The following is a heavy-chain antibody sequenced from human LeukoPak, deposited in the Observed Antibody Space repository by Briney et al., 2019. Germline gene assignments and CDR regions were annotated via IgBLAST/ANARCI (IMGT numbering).Heavy chain of an antibody. V-gene: IGHV1-2*02. J-gene: IGHJ4*02. D-gene: IGHD2-2*01. CDR2: INPIFGTA. CDR1: GYTFTGYY. Sequence: ASVKVSCKASGYTFTGYYMHWVRQAPGQGLEWMGWINPIFGTANYAQKFQGRVTMTRDTSISTAYMELSRLRSDDTAVYYCARGYCSSTSCYEDYWGQGTLVTVSS. CDR3: ARGYCSSTSCYEDY.